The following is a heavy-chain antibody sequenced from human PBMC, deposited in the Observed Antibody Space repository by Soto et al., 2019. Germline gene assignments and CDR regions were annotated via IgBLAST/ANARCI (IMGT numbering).Heavy chain of an antibody. CDR2: ISPNSGDT. CDR1: GYRFKSYG. D-gene: IGHD6-25*01. Sequence: QIQLVQSEGELKQPGASVKVSCTTSGYRFKSYGICWVRQAPGQGLEWMGYISPNSGDTTYARNFRDRVTMTTDTLTTTAYMELRSMNSDDTAIYYCVREMWPPSGPQNFFDLWGQGTLGTVSS. CDR3: VREMWPPSGPQNFFDL. V-gene: IGHV1-18*01. J-gene: IGHJ4*02.